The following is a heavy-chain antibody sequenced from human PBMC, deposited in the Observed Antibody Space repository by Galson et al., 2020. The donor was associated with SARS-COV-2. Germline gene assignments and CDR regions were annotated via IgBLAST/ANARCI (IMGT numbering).Heavy chain of an antibody. CDR3: ERQGERYSYGFSWADVPDYFDY. J-gene: IGHJ4*02. CDR2: IYPGDSDT. D-gene: IGHD5-18*01. CDR1: GYSFTSYW. V-gene: IGHV5-51*01. Sequence: GESLKISCKGSGYSFTSYWIGWVRQMPGKGLEWKWIIYPGDSDTRYSPSFQGHVTISTDKSNSTAYLQWISLKASDTAMYYCERQGERYSYGFSWADVPDYFDYWGKGTLVNVSS.